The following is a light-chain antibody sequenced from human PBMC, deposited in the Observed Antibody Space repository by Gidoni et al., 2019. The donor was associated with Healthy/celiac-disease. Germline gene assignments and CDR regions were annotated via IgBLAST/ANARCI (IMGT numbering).Light chain of an antibody. V-gene: IGKV1-39*01. CDR2: AAS. CDR3: QQSYSTAWT. Sequence: DIQMTQSPSSLSASVGDRVTITCRASQSISSYLNWYQQKPGKAPKLLIYAASSLQSGGPSRFSGSGSGTDFTLTISSLQPEDFATYYCQQSYSTAWTFGQXTKVEIK. CDR1: QSISSY. J-gene: IGKJ1*01.